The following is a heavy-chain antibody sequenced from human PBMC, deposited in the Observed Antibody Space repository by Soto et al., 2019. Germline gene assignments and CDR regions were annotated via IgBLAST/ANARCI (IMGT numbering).Heavy chain of an antibody. CDR3: AADYYDSSGYYSFDY. J-gene: IGHJ4*02. V-gene: IGHV1-58*02. CDR1: GFTFTSSA. CDR2: IVVGSGNT. D-gene: IGHD3-22*01. Sequence: SVKVSCKASGFTFTSSAMQWVRQARGQRLEWIGWIVVGSGNTNYAQKFQERVTITRDMSTSTAYMELSSLRSEDTAVYYCAADYYDSSGYYSFDYWGQGTLVTVSS.